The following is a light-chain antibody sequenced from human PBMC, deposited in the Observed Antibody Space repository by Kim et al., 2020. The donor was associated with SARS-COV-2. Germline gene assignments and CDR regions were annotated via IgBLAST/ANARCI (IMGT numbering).Light chain of an antibody. J-gene: IGLJ1*01. CDR1: NIGSKG. V-gene: IGLV3-21*03. Sequence: SYVLAQSPSVSVAPGKTATITCGGNNIGSKGVHWYQQKPGQAPVLVVHDDNERPSGIPDRFSGSNSGNTATLTISRVEAGDEADYYCKVWDNSGNHYVFGSGTKVTVL. CDR3: KVWDNSGNHYV. CDR2: DDN.